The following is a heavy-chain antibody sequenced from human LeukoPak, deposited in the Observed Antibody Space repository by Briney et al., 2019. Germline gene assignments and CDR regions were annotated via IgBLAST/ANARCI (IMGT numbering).Heavy chain of an antibody. D-gene: IGHD3-22*01. CDR1: GFTFSSAA. CDR3: AKGPQVGSGYHPDY. Sequence: PGGSLRLSCAASGFTFSSAAMTWVRQAPGKGLEWVSTITGSDDRTYYADSVKGRFTISRDFSKNTLLLQMNSLRVEDTAIYYCAKGPQVGSGYHPDYWGQGTLVTVSS. CDR2: ITGSDDRT. V-gene: IGHV3-23*01. J-gene: IGHJ4*02.